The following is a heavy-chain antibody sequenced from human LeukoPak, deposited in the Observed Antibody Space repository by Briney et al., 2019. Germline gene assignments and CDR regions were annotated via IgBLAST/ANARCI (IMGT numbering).Heavy chain of an antibody. CDR3: ARGRTSIAAAGTPYFDY. D-gene: IGHD6-13*01. V-gene: IGHV4-34*01. Sequence: PSETLSLTCDVYGGSFSGYYWSWIRQPPGKGLEWIGEINHSGSTNYNPSLKSRVTISVDTSKNQFSLKLSSVTAADTAVYYCARGRTSIAAAGTPYFDYWGQGTLVTVSS. CDR1: GGSFSGYY. CDR2: INHSGST. J-gene: IGHJ4*02.